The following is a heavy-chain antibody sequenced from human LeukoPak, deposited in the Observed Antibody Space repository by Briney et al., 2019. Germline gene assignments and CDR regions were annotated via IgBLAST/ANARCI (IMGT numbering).Heavy chain of an antibody. CDR1: GYTLTSYG. J-gene: IGHJ4*02. CDR3: ARDLTPYYYGSGSY. V-gene: IGHV1-18*01. D-gene: IGHD3-10*01. CDR2: ISAYSGNT. Sequence: ASVKVSCKASGYTLTSYGISWVRQAPGQGLEWMGWISAYSGNTNYAQKLQGRVTMTTDTSTSTAYMELRSLRSDDTAVYYCARDLTPYYYGSGSYWGQGTLVTVSS.